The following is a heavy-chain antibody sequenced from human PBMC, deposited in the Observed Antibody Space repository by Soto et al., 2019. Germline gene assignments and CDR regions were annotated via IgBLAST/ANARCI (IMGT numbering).Heavy chain of an antibody. D-gene: IGHD2-15*01. CDR3: ARLVVAGSPFAY. Sequence: QVRLVQSAAEVKKPGASVTVSCKASGYPFSSYGITWVRQAPGQGLEWMGWTSAFYGNSTYSEKFQGRVTMTIDTSPNAAKMDLRSMNSDCTAVYSCARLVVAGSPFAYWGLGTMVTVPS. V-gene: IGHV1-18*04. J-gene: IGHJ4*02. CDR2: TSAFYGNS. CDR1: GYPFSSYG.